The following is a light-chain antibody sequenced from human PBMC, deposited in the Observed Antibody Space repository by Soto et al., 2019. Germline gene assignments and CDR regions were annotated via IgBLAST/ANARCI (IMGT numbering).Light chain of an antibody. Sequence: EIVLTQSPGTLSLSPGERATLSCRASQSVSNSLAWYQQKTGQAPRLLISGASSRATVIPDRFSGSGSETDFTLTISRLEPEDFALYYCQQYGSSPITFGQGTRLEIK. CDR1: QSVSNS. CDR2: GAS. V-gene: IGKV3-20*01. CDR3: QQYGSSPIT. J-gene: IGKJ5*01.